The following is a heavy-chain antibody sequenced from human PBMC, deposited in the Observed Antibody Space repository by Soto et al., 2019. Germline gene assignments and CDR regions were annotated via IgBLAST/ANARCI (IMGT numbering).Heavy chain of an antibody. CDR1: GFTFSSYA. D-gene: IGHD6-13*01. Sequence: LGGSLRLSCAASGFTFSSYAMSWVRQAPGKGLEWVSAISGSGGSTYYADSVKGRFTISRDNSKNTLYLQMNSLRAEDTAVYYCAKDLEAAAGMAPLALGRSYFDYWGQGTLVTVSS. J-gene: IGHJ4*02. V-gene: IGHV3-23*01. CDR2: ISGSGGST. CDR3: AKDLEAAAGMAPLALGRSYFDY.